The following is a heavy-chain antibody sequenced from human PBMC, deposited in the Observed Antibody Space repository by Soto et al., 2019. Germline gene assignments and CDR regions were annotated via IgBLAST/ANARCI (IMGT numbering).Heavy chain of an antibody. CDR2: IYYSGST. CDR1: GGSISSGDYY. J-gene: IGHJ4*02. D-gene: IGHD3-3*01. CDR3: ASWEGYDFWSGYYTDY. Sequence: QVQLQESGPGLVKPSQTLSLTCTVSGGSISSGDYYWSWIRQPPGKGLEWIGYIYYSGSTYYNPSLKSRVTISVDTSKNQFSLKLRSVTAADTAVYYCASWEGYDFWSGYYTDYWGQGTLVTVSS. V-gene: IGHV4-30-4*01.